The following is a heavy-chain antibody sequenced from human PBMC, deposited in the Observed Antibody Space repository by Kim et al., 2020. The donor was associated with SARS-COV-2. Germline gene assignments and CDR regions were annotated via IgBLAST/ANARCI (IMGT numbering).Heavy chain of an antibody. CDR3: ARFGKVVPAAIGEDYF. Sequence: SETLSLTCTVSGGSISSSSYYWGWIRQPPGKGLEWIGSIYYSGSTYYNPSLKSRVTISVDTSKNQFSLKLSSVTAADTAVYYCARFGKVVPAAIGEDYF. CDR2: IYYSGST. D-gene: IGHD2-2*02. V-gene: IGHV4-39*01. J-gene: IGHJ4*01. CDR1: GGSISSSSYY.